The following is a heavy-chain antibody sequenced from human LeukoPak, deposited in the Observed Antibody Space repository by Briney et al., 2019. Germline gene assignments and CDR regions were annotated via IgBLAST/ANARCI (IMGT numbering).Heavy chain of an antibody. CDR1: GDNFSTYS. J-gene: IGHJ4*02. CDR3: ARDPSKIRGVKAFDY. V-gene: IGHV1-69*13. D-gene: IGHD3-10*01. CDR2: IMPIFDTS. Sequence: ASVKVSCKASGDNFSTYSFSWVRQAPGQGLEWMGGIMPIFDTSNYAQKFQGRVTITADESTSTAYMELRSLTSEDTAVYYCARDPSKIRGVKAFDYWGQGTQVTVSS.